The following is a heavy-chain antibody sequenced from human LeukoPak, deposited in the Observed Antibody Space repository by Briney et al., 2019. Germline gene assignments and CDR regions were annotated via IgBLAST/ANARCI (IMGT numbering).Heavy chain of an antibody. CDR1: GGSVSSGSNY. CDR3: ARVLYGSGTYYFDY. J-gene: IGHJ4*02. V-gene: IGHV4-61*01. D-gene: IGHD3-10*01. Sequence: SETLSLTCTVSGGSVSSGSNYWSWIRQPPGKGLERNGYIHYSGSTSHNPALKSRVTISVDTSKNQFSLKLSSVTAADRAVYYCARVLYGSGTYYFDYWGQGTLVTVSS. CDR2: IHYSGST.